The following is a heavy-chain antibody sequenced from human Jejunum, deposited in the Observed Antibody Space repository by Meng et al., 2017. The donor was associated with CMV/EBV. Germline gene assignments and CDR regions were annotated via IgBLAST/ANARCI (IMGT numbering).Heavy chain of an antibody. Sequence: TFNSYAIHWVRQAPGKGLEWVEIISSDGTKKDYADSVKGRFTISRDNSKNMIYVQMISLRPEDTAVYYCARDLESEQRDYGLDVWGQGTTVTVSS. D-gene: IGHD3-3*01. CDR2: ISSDGTKK. CDR3: ARDLESEQRDYGLDV. V-gene: IGHV3-30*04. J-gene: IGHJ6*02. CDR1: TFNSYA.